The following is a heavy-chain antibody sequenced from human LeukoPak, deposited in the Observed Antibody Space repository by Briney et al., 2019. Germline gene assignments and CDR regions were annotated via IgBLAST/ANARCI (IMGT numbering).Heavy chain of an antibody. CDR3: ARDLRVGPTVFDY. V-gene: IGHV1-2*02. CDR2: INPNSGGT. CDR1: GYTFSGFY. D-gene: IGHD1-26*01. J-gene: IGHJ4*02. Sequence: ASVKVSCKASGYTFSGFYIHWVRQAPGQGLEWMGWINPNSGGTNFAQKFQGRVTMTRDTSISTAYMELSRLRSDDTAVYYCARDLRVGPTVFDYWGQGTLVTVSS.